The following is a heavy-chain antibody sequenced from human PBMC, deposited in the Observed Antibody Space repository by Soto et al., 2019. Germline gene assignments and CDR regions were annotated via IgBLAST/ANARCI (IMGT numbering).Heavy chain of an antibody. V-gene: IGHV1-2*02. CDR1: GYTFTGYY. CDR2: INPNSGGT. D-gene: IGHD4-4*01. Sequence: ASVKVSCKASGYTFTGYYMHWVRQAPGQGLEWMGWINPNSGGTNYAQKFQGRVTMTRDTSISTAYMELSRLRSDDTAVYYCARSETTVYWFDPWGQGTLVTVSS. J-gene: IGHJ5*02. CDR3: ARSETTVYWFDP.